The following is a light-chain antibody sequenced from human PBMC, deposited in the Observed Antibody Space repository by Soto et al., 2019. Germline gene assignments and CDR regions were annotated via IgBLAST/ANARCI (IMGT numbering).Light chain of an antibody. CDR3: QQRINWPFT. CDR1: QSVGTY. J-gene: IGKJ3*01. V-gene: IGKV3-11*01. Sequence: EIVLTQSPAILSLSPGERATLSCRASQSVGTYLIWYQQKPGQAPRLLIYDASNRATGIPARFSGSGSGTDFTLTISSLEPEDFAVYYCQQRINWPFTFGPGTKVDI. CDR2: DAS.